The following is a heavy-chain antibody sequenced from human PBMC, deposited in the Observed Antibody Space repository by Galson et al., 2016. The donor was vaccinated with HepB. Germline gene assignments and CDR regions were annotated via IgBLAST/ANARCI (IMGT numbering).Heavy chain of an antibody. CDR2: TYNSGGSA. Sequence: SLTCTVSGGSVNSDTYHWSWIRQPPGKGLEWIGYTYNSGGSANYNPSLTSRVTISVDTSKNQFSLKLSSVTAADTAVYYCATYLVGRGGRGSWGQGTLVTVSS. V-gene: IGHV4-61*01. J-gene: IGHJ5*02. D-gene: IGHD4-23*01. CDR3: ATYLVGRGGRGS. CDR1: GGSVNSDTYH.